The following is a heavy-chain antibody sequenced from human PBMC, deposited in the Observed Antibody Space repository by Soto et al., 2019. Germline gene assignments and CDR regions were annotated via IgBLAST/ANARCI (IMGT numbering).Heavy chain of an antibody. V-gene: IGHV1-69*01. J-gene: IGHJ6*02. Sequence: QVQLVQSGAEVKKPGSSVKVSCKASGGTFSSYAISWVRQAPGQGLEWMGGIIPIFGTANYAQKFQGRVTITADESTNTADVELSSLRSEDTAVYYCVRDNYYGSGSYYTHLGMDVWGQGTTVTVSS. CDR2: IIPIFGTA. D-gene: IGHD3-10*01. CDR3: VRDNYYGSGSYYTHLGMDV. CDR1: GGTFSSYA.